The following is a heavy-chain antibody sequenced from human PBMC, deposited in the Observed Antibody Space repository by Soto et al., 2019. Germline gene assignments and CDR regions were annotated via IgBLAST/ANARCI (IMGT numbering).Heavy chain of an antibody. D-gene: IGHD4-4*01. CDR2: IYYSGST. Sequence: SETLSLTCTVSGGSISSSSYYWGWIRQPPGKGLEWIGSIYYSGSTYYNPSLKSRVTISVDTSKNQFSLKLSSVTAADTAVYYCATNYAYYYYYGMDVWAKGPRSPSP. CDR3: ATNYAYYYYYGMDV. V-gene: IGHV4-39*01. J-gene: IGHJ6*02. CDR1: GGSISSSSYY.